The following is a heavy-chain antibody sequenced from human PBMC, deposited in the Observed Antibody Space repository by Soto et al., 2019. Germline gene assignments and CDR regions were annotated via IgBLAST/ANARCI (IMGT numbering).Heavy chain of an antibody. CDR2: IGGSDGST. CDR1: GFTFTNYA. V-gene: IGHV3-23*01. J-gene: IGHJ5*02. Sequence: PGGSLRPSCVVAGFTFTNYAMNWVRPAPGKGREWVSSIGGSDGSTNNADSGKGRFTVSRDKSKNTLYLQLDSLRVEDTAVYYCAKEKVVGHSNWFDPWGQGTLVTVSS. CDR3: AKEKVVGHSNWFDP. D-gene: IGHD2-2*01.